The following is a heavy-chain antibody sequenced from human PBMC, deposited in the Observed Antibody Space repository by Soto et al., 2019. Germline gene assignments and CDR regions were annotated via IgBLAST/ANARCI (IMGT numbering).Heavy chain of an antibody. D-gene: IGHD2-15*01. CDR3: ARGIVVVVAATPLGMDV. J-gene: IGHJ6*02. CDR1: GFTFSSYW. CDR2: INSDGSST. Sequence: EVQLVESGGGLVQPGGSLRLSCAASGFTFSSYWMHWARQAPGKGLVWVSRINSDGSSTSYADSVKGRFTISRDNAKNPLYLQMNSLRAEDTAVYYCARGIVVVVAATPLGMDVWGQGTTVTVSS. V-gene: IGHV3-74*01.